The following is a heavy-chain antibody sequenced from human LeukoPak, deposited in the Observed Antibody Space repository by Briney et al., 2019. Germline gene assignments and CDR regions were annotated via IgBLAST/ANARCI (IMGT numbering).Heavy chain of an antibody. J-gene: IGHJ6*03. D-gene: IGHD5-18*01. Sequence: SETLSLTCTVSGGSISSYFWSWIRQPPGKGLEWIGYIYYSGSTNYKSSLKSRVTISVDTSKNQFSLKLSSVTAADTAVYYCARTTEGGYSYGYFYYYYMDVWGKGTTVTISS. CDR3: ARTTEGGYSYGYFYYYYMDV. V-gene: IGHV4-59*01. CDR2: IYYSGST. CDR1: GGSISSYF.